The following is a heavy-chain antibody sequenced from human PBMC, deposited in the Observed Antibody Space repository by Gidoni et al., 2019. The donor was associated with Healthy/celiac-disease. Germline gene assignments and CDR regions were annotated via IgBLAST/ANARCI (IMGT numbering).Heavy chain of an antibody. J-gene: IGHJ4*02. CDR2: IYYSGST. CDR3: ARGVLRIVAISPHPPLYYFDY. V-gene: IGHV4-59*01. Sequence: QVQLQESGPGLVKPSETLSLTCTVSGGSISSYYWSWIRQPPGKGLELIGYIYYSGSTNYNPSLKSRVTISVDTSKNQFSLKLSSVTAADTAVYYCARGVLRIVAISPHPPLYYFDYWGQGTLVTVSS. D-gene: IGHD5-12*01. CDR1: GGSISSYY.